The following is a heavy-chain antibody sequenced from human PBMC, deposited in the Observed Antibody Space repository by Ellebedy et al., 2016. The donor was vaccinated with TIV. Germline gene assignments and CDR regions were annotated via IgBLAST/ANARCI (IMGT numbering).Heavy chain of an antibody. CDR2: IWYDGSNE. D-gene: IGHD3-10*01. J-gene: IGHJ4*02. CDR3: ARAVGTSGTGAPY. Sequence: GESLKISCAASGFTFSSYGMHWVRQAPGKGLEWVAVIWYDGSNEYYADSVKGRFTISRDNSKNRLHLQMNSLSVEDTAVYYCARAVGTSGTGAPYWGQGTLVSVSS. CDR1: GFTFSSYG. V-gene: IGHV3-33*01.